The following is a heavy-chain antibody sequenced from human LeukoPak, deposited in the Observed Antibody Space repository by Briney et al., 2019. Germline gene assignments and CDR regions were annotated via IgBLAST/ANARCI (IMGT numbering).Heavy chain of an antibody. CDR2: IFHSGSSGST. V-gene: IGHV4-59*08. D-gene: IGHD1-7*01. J-gene: IGHJ3*01. CDR3: ARHIPTTGTVFDL. CDR1: GDSITNFF. Sequence: SETLPLPYSISGDSITNFFWSWIRQTPGRELEWIGFIFHSGSSGSTYYSPSLQSRVTMSVDTSRNQFSLKLSSVTAADTAVYYCARHIPTTGTVFDLWGQGTMVIVSS.